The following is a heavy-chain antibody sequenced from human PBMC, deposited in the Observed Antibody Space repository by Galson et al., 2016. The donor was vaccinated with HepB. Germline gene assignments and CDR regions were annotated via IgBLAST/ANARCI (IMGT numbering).Heavy chain of an antibody. Sequence: SLRLSCAASGFTFSSYWMNWVRQAPGKGLEWVANIKQDGSEKYYVDSVKGRFTISRDNAKNSLYLQMSSLRAEDTAVYYCARPPTGDFWSGFYTYWGQGTLVTVSS. CDR1: GFTFSSYW. J-gene: IGHJ4*02. CDR2: IKQDGSEK. D-gene: IGHD3-3*01. V-gene: IGHV3-7*05. CDR3: ARPPTGDFWSGFYTY.